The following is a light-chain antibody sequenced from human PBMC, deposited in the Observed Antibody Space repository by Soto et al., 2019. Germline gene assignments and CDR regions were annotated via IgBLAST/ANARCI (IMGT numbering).Light chain of an antibody. CDR1: SSDAGGYNY. Sequence: QSALTQPASVSGSPGQSITISCTGTSSDAGGYNYVSWYQQHPGKAPKLMIYEVNNRPSRVSNRFSGSKSGNTASLTISGLQTEDEADYYCSSYRSSSTLEVFGTGTKVTVL. CDR3: SSYRSSSTLEV. V-gene: IGLV2-14*01. CDR2: EVN. J-gene: IGLJ1*01.